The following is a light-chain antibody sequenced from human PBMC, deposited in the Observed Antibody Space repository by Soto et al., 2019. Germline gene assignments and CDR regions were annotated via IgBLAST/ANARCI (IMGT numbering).Light chain of an antibody. Sequence: QSALTKPASVSGSPGQSITLSCTGTSSDIGGYDYVSWYQRHPGKAPKLIIYDVNNRPSGVSNRFSGSKSGNTASLTISGLQAEDEADYYCTSYASGSSHVVFGGGTKLT. CDR2: DVN. J-gene: IGLJ2*01. CDR1: SSDIGGYDY. V-gene: IGLV2-14*01. CDR3: TSYASGSSHVV.